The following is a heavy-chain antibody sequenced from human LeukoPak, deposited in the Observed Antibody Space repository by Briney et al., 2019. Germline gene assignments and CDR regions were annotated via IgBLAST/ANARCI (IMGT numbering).Heavy chain of an antibody. D-gene: IGHD2-2*01. J-gene: IGHJ4*02. Sequence: ASVKVSCKASGYTFTGYYMHWVRQAPGQGLEWMGWINPNSGGTNYAQKFQGRVTMTRDTSISTAYMELSRLRSDDTAVYYCARNFVVVPAAPDYWGQGTLATVSS. CDR3: ARNFVVVPAAPDY. CDR2: INPNSGGT. V-gene: IGHV1-2*02. CDR1: GYTFTGYY.